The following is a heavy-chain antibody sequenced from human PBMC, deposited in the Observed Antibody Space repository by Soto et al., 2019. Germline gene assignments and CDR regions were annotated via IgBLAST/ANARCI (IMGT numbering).Heavy chain of an antibody. CDR1: GGSISSSNYY. J-gene: IGHJ4*02. CDR3: ARGYCSSSSCYEFDH. V-gene: IGHV4-39*07. Sequence: SETLSLTCTVSGGSISSSNYYWGWIRQPPGKGLEWIGNIYYSGSTYYNPSLKSRVTISVDTPKKQFSLKVTSVTAADTAMYYCARGYCSSSSCYEFDHWGQGSLVTVSS. CDR2: IYYSGST. D-gene: IGHD2-2*01.